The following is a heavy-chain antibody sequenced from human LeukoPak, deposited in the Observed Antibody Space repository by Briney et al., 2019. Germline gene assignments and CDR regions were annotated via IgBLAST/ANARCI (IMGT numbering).Heavy chain of an antibody. Sequence: SETLSLTCTVSGGSISTSSYYWSWIRQPPGKGLEWIGYIYSSGSTNYNPSLKGRVTMSVDTSKNQFSLNLSSVTAADTAVYYCARDHEDIVATIWGEGLNVWGQGTVVTVSS. CDR2: IYSSGST. CDR1: GGSISTSSYY. J-gene: IGHJ3*01. D-gene: IGHD5-12*01. CDR3: ARDHEDIVATIWGEGLNV. V-gene: IGHV4-61*01.